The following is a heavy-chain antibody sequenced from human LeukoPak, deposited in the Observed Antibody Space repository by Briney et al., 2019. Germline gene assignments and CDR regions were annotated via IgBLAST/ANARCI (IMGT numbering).Heavy chain of an antibody. V-gene: IGHV1-2*02. CDR2: INPNSGGT. D-gene: IGHD2-2*01. Sequence: ASVKVSCKXSGYTFTGYYMHWVRQAPGQGLEWMGWINPNSGGTNYAQKFQGRVTMTRDTSISTAYMELSRLRSDDTAVYYCARDSFYCSSTSCDDYWGQGTLVIVSS. J-gene: IGHJ4*02. CDR1: GYTFTGYY. CDR3: ARDSFYCSSTSCDDY.